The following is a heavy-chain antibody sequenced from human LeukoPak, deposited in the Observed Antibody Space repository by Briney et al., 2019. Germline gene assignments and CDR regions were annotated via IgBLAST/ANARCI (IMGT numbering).Heavy chain of an antibody. Sequence: SVKVSCKASGGTFSSYTISWVRQAPGQGLEWMGRIIPILGIANYAQKFQGRVTITADKSTSTAYMELSSLRSEDTAVYYCAIHRYYYDGSGYFFDYWGQGTLVTVSS. V-gene: IGHV1-69*02. CDR3: AIHRYYYDGSGYFFDY. D-gene: IGHD3-22*01. CDR1: GGTFSSYT. J-gene: IGHJ4*02. CDR2: IIPILGIA.